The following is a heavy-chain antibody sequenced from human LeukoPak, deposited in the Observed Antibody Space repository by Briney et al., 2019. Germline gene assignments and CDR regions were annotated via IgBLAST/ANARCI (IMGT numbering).Heavy chain of an antibody. D-gene: IGHD3-10*01. CDR1: GFTFSSYG. CDR2: IGGRDGST. J-gene: IGHJ4*02. CDR3: ARSQLWFGELWDKRHFDY. Sequence: GGSLRLSCAASGFTFSSYGMSWVRQAPGKGLEWVSAIGGRDGSTYYADSVKGRFTISRDNSKNTLYVQMNSLRAEDTAVYYCARSQLWFGELWDKRHFDYWGQGTLVTVSS. V-gene: IGHV3-23*01.